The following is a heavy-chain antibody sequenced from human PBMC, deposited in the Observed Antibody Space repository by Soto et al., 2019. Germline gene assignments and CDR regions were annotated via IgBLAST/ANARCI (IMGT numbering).Heavy chain of an antibody. J-gene: IGHJ5*02. D-gene: IGHD3-10*01. CDR3: VRDGSKTLRDWFDP. CDR2: VYATGTT. Sequence: SETLSLTCSVSGGSISKFYWSWIRKTAGKGLEWMGRVYATGTTDYNPSLRSRVAMSVDISRKTFSLRLTSVTAADTGVYYCVRDGSKTLRDWFDPWGQGKLVTVSS. CDR1: GGSISKFY. V-gene: IGHV4-4*07.